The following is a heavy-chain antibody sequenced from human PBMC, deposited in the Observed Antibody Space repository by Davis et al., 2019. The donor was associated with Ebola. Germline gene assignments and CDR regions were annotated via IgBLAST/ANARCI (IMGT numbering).Heavy chain of an antibody. J-gene: IGHJ4*02. Sequence: GESLKISCAASGFTVRSTYMSWVRQAPGKGLEWVSVIYSGGTTRYADYADSVKGRFTISRDNSKDTLELQMNSLRAEDTAVYYCTRGRGGSSWEVYWGQGTLVTVSS. D-gene: IGHD6-13*01. CDR2: IYSGGTTRYA. V-gene: IGHV3-66*01. CDR3: TRGRGGSSWEVY. CDR1: GFTVRSTY.